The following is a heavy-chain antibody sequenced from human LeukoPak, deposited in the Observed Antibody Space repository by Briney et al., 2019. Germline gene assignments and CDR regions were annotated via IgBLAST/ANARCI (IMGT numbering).Heavy chain of an antibody. V-gene: IGHV1-69*13. CDR2: IITIFGTA. CDR1: GGTFSSYA. D-gene: IGHD2-15*01. J-gene: IGHJ4*02. CDR3: ATSRKLLLHIAAY. Sequence: GASVKVSCKASGGTFSSYAISWVRQAPGQGLEWMGGIITIFGTASYAQKFQSRVTITADESTSTAYMELSSLRSEDTAVYYCATSRKLLLHIAAYWGQGTLVTVSS.